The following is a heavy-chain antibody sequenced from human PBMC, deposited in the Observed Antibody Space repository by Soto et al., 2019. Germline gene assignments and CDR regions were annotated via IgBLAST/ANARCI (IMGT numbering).Heavy chain of an antibody. CDR2: ISGSGGST. Sequence: GGSLRLSCAASGFTFSSYAMGWVRQAPGKGLEWVSAISGSGGSTYYADSVKGRFTISRDNSKNTLYLQMNSLRAEDTAVYYCAKHSGSYYLNWFDPWGQGTLVTVSS. CDR3: AKHSGSYYLNWFDP. J-gene: IGHJ5*02. CDR1: GFTFSSYA. V-gene: IGHV3-23*01. D-gene: IGHD1-26*01.